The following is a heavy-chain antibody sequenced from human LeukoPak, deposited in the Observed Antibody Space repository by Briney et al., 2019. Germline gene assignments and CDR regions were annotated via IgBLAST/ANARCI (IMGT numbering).Heavy chain of an antibody. CDR1: GYTFTGYY. Sequence: GASVKVTCKASGYTFTGYYMHWVRQAPGQGLEWMGWINPNSGGTNYAQKFQGRVTMTRDTSISTAYMELSRLRSDDTAVYYCARDLVYQLQHYYFDYWGQGTLVTVSS. D-gene: IGHD2-2*01. J-gene: IGHJ4*02. CDR2: INPNSGGT. CDR3: ARDLVYQLQHYYFDY. V-gene: IGHV1-2*02.